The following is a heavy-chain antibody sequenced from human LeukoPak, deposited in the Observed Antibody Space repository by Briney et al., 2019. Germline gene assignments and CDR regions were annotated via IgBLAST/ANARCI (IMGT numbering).Heavy chain of an antibody. J-gene: IGHJ3*02. D-gene: IGHD6-6*01. CDR1: GGTFSSYA. V-gene: IGHV1-69*13. CDR3: GLYSSSLDAFDI. Sequence: ASVKVSCKASGGTFSSYAISWVQQAPGQGLEWMGGIIPIFGTANYAQKFQGRVTITADESTSTAYMELSSLRSEDTAVYYCGLYSSSLDAFDIWGQGTMVTVSS. CDR2: IIPIFGTA.